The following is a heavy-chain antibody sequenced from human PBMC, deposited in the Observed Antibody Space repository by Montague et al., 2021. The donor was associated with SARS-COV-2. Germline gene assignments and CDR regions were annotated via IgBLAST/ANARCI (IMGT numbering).Heavy chain of an antibody. Sequence: SETLSLTCTVSSSSISSYYWSWIRRPPGKGLEWIGYIYYSGSTNYNPSLKSRVTISVDTSKNQSSLKLSSVTAADTAVYYCARGSGWIENAFDIWGQGTMVTVSS. CDR1: SSSISSYY. CDR2: IYYSGST. D-gene: IGHD6-19*01. J-gene: IGHJ3*02. V-gene: IGHV4-59*01. CDR3: ARGSGWIENAFDI.